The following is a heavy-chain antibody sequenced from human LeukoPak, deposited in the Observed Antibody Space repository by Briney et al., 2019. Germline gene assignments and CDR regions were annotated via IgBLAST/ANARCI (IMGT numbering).Heavy chain of an antibody. J-gene: IGHJ4*02. CDR3: ARDSPYGQLDY. CDR2: ISSSGSTI. Sequence: GGSLRPSCAASGFTFSSYEMNWVRQAPGKGLEWVSYISSSGSTIYYADSVKGRFTISRDNAKKSLYLQMNSLRAEDTAVYYCARDSPYGQLDYWGQGTLVTVSS. V-gene: IGHV3-48*03. D-gene: IGHD4-17*01. CDR1: GFTFSSYE.